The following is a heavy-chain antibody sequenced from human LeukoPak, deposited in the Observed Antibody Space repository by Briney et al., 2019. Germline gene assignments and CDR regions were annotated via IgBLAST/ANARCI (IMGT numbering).Heavy chain of an antibody. CDR1: GYTFTGYY. J-gene: IGHJ3*02. CDR2: INPKSGGT. D-gene: IGHD3-10*01. V-gene: IGHV1-2*02. CDR3: ARNLWFGESSDAFDM. Sequence: ASVKVSCKASGYTFTGYYMHWVRQAPGQGLEWMGWINPKSGGTNYAQKVQGRVTMTRDTAISTAYMEMSRLRSDDTAVYYCARNLWFGESSDAFDMWGQGTMVTVSS.